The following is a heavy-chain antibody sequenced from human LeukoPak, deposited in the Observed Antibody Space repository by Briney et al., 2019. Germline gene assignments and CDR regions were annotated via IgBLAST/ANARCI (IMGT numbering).Heavy chain of an antibody. J-gene: IGHJ4*02. V-gene: IGHV1-8*01. Sequence: ASVKVSCKASGYTFTNNDINWVRQATGQGLEWLGWMNPNSGNTGYAQKFQGRVTMTRNTSISTAYLELSSLRSEDTAIHYCARGVTSDYWGQGTLVTVSS. CDR1: GYTFTNND. CDR3: ARGVTSDY. CDR2: MNPNSGNT.